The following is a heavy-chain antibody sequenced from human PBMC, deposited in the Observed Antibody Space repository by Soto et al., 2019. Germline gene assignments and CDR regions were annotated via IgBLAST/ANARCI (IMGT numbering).Heavy chain of an antibody. Sequence: QVQLRESGPGLVMPSQTLSLTCPVSGDSISSGNKYWSWIRQPPGKGLEWIGYIFSSGTTYYNPSLKSRLTMSLDTSENQFSLKLNSLTDAATAVYYCARVPSTFDYYYAMDVWGQGTTVTVSS. CDR3: ARVPSTFDYYYAMDV. V-gene: IGHV4-30-4*01. CDR1: GDSISSGNKY. J-gene: IGHJ6*02. D-gene: IGHD3-16*01. CDR2: IFSSGTT.